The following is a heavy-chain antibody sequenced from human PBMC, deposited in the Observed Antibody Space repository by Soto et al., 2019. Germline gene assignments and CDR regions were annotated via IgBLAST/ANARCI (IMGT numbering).Heavy chain of an antibody. CDR2: INAGNSDT. Sequence: GASVKVSCKASGYTFTSYAMHWVRQAPGQRLEWMGWINAGNSDTKYSQKFQGRVTITSDTSASTAYMELSSLRSEDTAVYYCAKDGGYGSDGFYRHSDHWGQGTLVTVSS. D-gene: IGHD2-15*01. CDR3: AKDGGYGSDGFYRHSDH. CDR1: GYTFTSYA. J-gene: IGHJ4*02. V-gene: IGHV1-3*01.